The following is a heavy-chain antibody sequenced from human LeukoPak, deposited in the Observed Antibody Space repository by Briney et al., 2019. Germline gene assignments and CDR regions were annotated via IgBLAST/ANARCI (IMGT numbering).Heavy chain of an antibody. CDR2: IIPIFGTA. V-gene: IGHV1-69*13. CDR1: GGTFSSYA. Sequence: SVKVSCKASGGTFSSYAISWVRQAPGQGLEWMGGIIPIFGTANYAQKFQGRVTITADESTSTAYMELSSLRSEDTAVYYCARDEIREVGVVITDAFDIWGQGTMVTVSS. CDR3: ARDEIREVGVVITDAFDI. D-gene: IGHD3-3*01. J-gene: IGHJ3*02.